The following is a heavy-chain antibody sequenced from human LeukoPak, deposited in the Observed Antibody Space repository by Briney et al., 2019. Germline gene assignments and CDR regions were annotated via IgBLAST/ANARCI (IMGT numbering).Heavy chain of an antibody. Sequence: GASVKVSCKASGYTFTSYGISWVRQAPGQGLEWMGWISAYNGNTNYAQKPQGRVTMTTDTSTSTAYMELSSLRSEDTAVYYCASDLGGGGPFDYWGQGTLVTVSS. V-gene: IGHV1-18*01. CDR1: GYTFTSYG. CDR3: ASDLGGGGPFDY. D-gene: IGHD3-16*01. J-gene: IGHJ4*02. CDR2: ISAYNGNT.